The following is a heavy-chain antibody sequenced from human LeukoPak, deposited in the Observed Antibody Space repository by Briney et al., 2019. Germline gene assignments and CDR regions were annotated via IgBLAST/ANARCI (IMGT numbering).Heavy chain of an antibody. Sequence: GGSLRPSCAASGFTFSSYSMNWVRQAPGKGLEWVSSISSSSSYIYYADSVKGRFTISRDNAKNSLYLQMNSLRAEDTAVYYCARSRYSGSYPPDYWGQGTLVTVSS. CDR1: GFTFSSYS. J-gene: IGHJ4*02. D-gene: IGHD1-26*01. CDR2: ISSSSSYI. V-gene: IGHV3-21*01. CDR3: ARSRYSGSYPPDY.